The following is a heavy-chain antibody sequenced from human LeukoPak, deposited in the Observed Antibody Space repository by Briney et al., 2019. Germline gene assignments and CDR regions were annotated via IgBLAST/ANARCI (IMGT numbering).Heavy chain of an antibody. CDR3: ARDTCSGGSCYLGY. D-gene: IGHD2-15*01. CDR1: GGSISSGSYY. Sequence: PSQTLSLTCTVSGGSISSGSYYWSWIRQPAGKGLEWIGRIYTSGSTNYNPSLKSRVTISVDTSKNQFSLKLSSVTAADTAVYYCARDTCSGGSCYLGYWGQGTLVTVSS. CDR2: IYTSGST. V-gene: IGHV4-61*02. J-gene: IGHJ4*02.